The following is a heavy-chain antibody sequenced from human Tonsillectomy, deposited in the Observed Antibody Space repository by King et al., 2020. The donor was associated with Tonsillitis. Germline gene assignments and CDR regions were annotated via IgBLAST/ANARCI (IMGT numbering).Heavy chain of an antibody. V-gene: IGHV7-4-1*02. Sequence: VQLVESGSELKKPGASVKVSCKASGYTFTSYAMNWVRQAPGQGLEWMGWINTNTGNPTYAQGFTGRFVFSLDTSVTTAYLQISSLKAEDTAVYYCAREFKRVCSITSFHFLYWGQGTLVTVSS. CDR1: GYTFTSYA. D-gene: IGHD2-2*01. J-gene: IGHJ4*02. CDR3: AREFKRVCSITSFHFLY. CDR2: INTNTGNP.